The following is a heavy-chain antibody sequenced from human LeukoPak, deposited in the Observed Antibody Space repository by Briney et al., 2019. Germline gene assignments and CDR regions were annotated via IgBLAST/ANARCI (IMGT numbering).Heavy chain of an antibody. CDR2: ISATGLSA. J-gene: IGHJ3*01. D-gene: IGHD3-16*01. CDR1: GFAFTSSG. V-gene: IGHV3-23*01. Sequence: GGSLRLSCTASGFAFTSSGMSWVRQVPGTGLEWVSFISATGLSAYYADSVKGRFTVSRDNSKNTLYLQMNSLRAADTAVYYCAKLMRHMMEDVLDLWGQGTVVTVSS. CDR3: AKLMRHMMEDVLDL.